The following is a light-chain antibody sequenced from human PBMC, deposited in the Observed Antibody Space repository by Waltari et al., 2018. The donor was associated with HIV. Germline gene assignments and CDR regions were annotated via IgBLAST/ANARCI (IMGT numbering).Light chain of an antibody. CDR1: QSVSSN. CDR2: GAS. Sequence: EIVITQSPATLSVSPGERATLSCRASQSVSSNLAWYQQKPGQAPRLLIYGASTRATGIPARFSGSGSGTEFTLTISSLQSEDFAVYYCQQYNNWPPLFTFGPGNKVDIK. J-gene: IGKJ3*01. CDR3: QQYNNWPPLFT. V-gene: IGKV3-15*01.